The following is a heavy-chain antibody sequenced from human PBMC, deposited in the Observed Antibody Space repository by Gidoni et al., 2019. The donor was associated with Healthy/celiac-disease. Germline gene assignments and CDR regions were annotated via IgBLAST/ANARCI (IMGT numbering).Heavy chain of an antibody. CDR2: IWYDGSNK. CDR1: GFSCSSYG. V-gene: IGHV3-33*08. CDR3: ARGNAEDSSSWYAYYFDY. D-gene: IGHD6-13*01. Sequence: QVQLVESGGGVVQPGRSLRLSCAASGFSCSSYGMHWVRQAPGKGLEWVAVIWYDGSNKYYADSVKGRFTISRDNSKNTLYLQMNSLRAEDTAVYYCARGNAEDSSSWYAYYFDYWGQGTLVTVSS. J-gene: IGHJ4*02.